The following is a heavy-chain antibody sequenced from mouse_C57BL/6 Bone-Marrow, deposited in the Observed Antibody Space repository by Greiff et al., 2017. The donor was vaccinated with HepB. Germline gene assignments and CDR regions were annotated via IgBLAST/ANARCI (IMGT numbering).Heavy chain of an antibody. J-gene: IGHJ3*01. CDR3: AREDYYSNAWFAY. CDR1: GYAFSSSW. V-gene: IGHV1-82*01. D-gene: IGHD2-5*01. Sequence: VQLQQSGPELVKPGASVKISCTASGYAFSSSWMNWVKQRPGKGLEWIGRIYPGDGDTNYNGKFKGKATLTADKSSSTAYMQLSSLTSEDSAVYFCAREDYYSNAWFAYWGQGTLVTVSA. CDR2: IYPGDGDT.